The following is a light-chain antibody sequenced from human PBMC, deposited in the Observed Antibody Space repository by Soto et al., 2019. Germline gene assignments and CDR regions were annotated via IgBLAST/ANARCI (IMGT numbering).Light chain of an antibody. CDR2: DVS. CDR1: SSDVGGYNY. CDR3: SSYTSSSHNYV. J-gene: IGLJ1*01. V-gene: IGLV2-14*01. Sequence: QSALTQPASVSGSPGQSITISCTGTSSDVGGYNYVSWYQQHPGKAPKLMIYDVSNRPSGVSNSFSGSKSGNTASLTSTGLQAEDEAEYYCSSYTSSSHNYVFGTGTKVTVL.